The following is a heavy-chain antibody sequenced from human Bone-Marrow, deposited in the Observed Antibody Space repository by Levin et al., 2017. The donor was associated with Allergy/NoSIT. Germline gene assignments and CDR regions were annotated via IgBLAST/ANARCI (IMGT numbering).Heavy chain of an antibody. V-gene: IGHV3-23*01. CDR1: GFTFSTYD. D-gene: IGHD1-14*01. Sequence: QRGESLKISCVASGFTFSTYDMTWVRQAPGKGLEWVSTISGSGGSTSYADSVKGRFTVSRDNSRSTMYLQMNSLRAEDTAVYYCAYRTGFDYWGQGTLVTVSS. CDR2: ISGSGGST. J-gene: IGHJ4*02. CDR3: AYRTGFDY.